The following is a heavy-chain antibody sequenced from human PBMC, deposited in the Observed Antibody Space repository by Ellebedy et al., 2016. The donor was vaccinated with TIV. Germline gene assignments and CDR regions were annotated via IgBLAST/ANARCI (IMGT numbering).Heavy chain of an antibody. CDR3: ARRGRVHLFDY. D-gene: IGHD3-10*01. V-gene: IGHV4-39*01. CDR1: GGSISSSSYY. CDR2: IYYSGST. J-gene: IGHJ4*02. Sequence: MPSETLSLTCTVSGGSISSSSYYWGWIRQPPGKGLEGIGSIYYSGSTYYNPSLKSRVTISVDTSKNQFSLKLSSVTAADTAVYYCARRGRVHLFDYWGQGTLVTVSS.